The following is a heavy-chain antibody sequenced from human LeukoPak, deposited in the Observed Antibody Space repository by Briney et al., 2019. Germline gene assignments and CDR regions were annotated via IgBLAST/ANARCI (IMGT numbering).Heavy chain of an antibody. CDR1: GYTFTVYY. Sequence: ASVNVSFTASGYTFTVYYMHWVRQAPGQGLEWMGRINPNSGGTNYAQKFQGRVTMTRDTSISTAYIELSRLRSDDTAVYYCARDLGKRYFDWLLPPHWFDPWGQGTLVTVSS. D-gene: IGHD3-9*01. CDR2: INPNSGGT. J-gene: IGHJ5*02. V-gene: IGHV1-2*06. CDR3: ARDLGKRYFDWLLPPHWFDP.